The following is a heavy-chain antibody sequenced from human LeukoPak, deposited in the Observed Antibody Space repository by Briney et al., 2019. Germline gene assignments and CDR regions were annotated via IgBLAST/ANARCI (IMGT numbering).Heavy chain of an antibody. J-gene: IGHJ4*02. CDR1: GYTFTSSG. Sequence: APVKVSCKASGYTFTSSGISWVRQAPGQGLEWMGWISAYNGNTNYAQKLQDRVTLTTDTSTSTAYMELRSLRSDDTAVYYCARTGGGYGAYYFDYWGQGTLVTVSS. CDR3: ARTGGGYGAYYFDY. D-gene: IGHD5-12*01. V-gene: IGHV1-18*01. CDR2: ISAYNGNT.